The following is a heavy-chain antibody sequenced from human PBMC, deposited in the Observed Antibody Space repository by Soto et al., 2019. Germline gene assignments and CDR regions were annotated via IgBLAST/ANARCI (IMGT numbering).Heavy chain of an antibody. CDR1: GGSFSGYY. CDR3: ARGLQYRNFDY. CDR2: IYHSGST. D-gene: IGHD4-4*01. V-gene: IGHV4-34*01. J-gene: IGHJ4*02. Sequence: SETLSLTCAVYGGSFSGYYWSWIRQPPGKGLEWIGYIYHSGSTYYNPSLKSRVTISVDRSKNQFSLKLSSVTAADTAVYYCARGLQYRNFDYWGQGTLVTVSS.